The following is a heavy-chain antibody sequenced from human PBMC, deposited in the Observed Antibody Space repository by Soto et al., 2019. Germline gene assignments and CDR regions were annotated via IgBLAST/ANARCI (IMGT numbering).Heavy chain of an antibody. V-gene: IGHV3-48*03. Sequence: GGSLRLSCAASGFTFSSYEMNWVRQAPGKGLEWVSYISSSGSTIYYADSVKGRFTISRDNAKNSLYLQMNSLRAEDTAVYYCARGRFRRDSSGSGHPNWFDPWGQGTLVTVS. CDR2: ISSSGSTI. CDR1: GFTFSSYE. D-gene: IGHD3-22*01. CDR3: ARGRFRRDSSGSGHPNWFDP. J-gene: IGHJ5*02.